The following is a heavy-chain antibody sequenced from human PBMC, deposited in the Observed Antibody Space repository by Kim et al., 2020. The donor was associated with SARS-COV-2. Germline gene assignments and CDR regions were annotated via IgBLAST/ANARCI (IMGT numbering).Heavy chain of an antibody. J-gene: IGHJ4*02. D-gene: IGHD6-13*01. CDR3: ARQGAAGPPDLYYFDY. Sequence: FQGQVTISADKAISTAYLQWSSLKASDTAMYYCARQGAAGPPDLYYFDYWGQGTLVTVSS. V-gene: IGHV5-51*01.